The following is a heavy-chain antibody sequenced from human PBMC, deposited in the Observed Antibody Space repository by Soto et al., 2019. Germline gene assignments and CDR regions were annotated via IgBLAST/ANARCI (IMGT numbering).Heavy chain of an antibody. CDR3: ASSSFWSGYSYYGQDV. CDR1: GGTFSSHA. CDR2: IIPIFGTA. V-gene: IGHV1-69*13. J-gene: IGHJ6*02. D-gene: IGHD3-3*01. Sequence: SGKVSCKASGGTFSSHAISWVRQAPGQGLEWMGVIIPIFGTANYAQKFQGRVTITADESTSTAYMELSSLRSEDTAVYYCASSSFWSGYSYYGQDVWGQGTTVTVSS.